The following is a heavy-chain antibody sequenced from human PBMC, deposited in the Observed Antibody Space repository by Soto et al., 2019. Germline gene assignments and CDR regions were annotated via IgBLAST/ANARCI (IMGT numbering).Heavy chain of an antibody. J-gene: IGHJ5*02. V-gene: IGHV3-48*02. Sequence: EVQLVESGGGLVQPGGSLRLSCAASGFTFSRYSINWVRQAPGQGLEWVAYISSGSTTIYYADSVKGRFTISRDNAKNSLYLQMNSLRDADTAVYFCARGNSDSSDYGSGAFGFDPWGQGTLVTVSS. CDR1: GFTFSRYS. CDR3: ARGNSDSSDYGSGAFGFDP. CDR2: ISSGSTTI. D-gene: IGHD3-10*01.